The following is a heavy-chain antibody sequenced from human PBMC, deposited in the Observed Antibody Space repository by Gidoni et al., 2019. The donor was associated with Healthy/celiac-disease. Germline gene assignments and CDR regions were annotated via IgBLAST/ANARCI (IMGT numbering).Heavy chain of an antibody. CDR1: GGSFSGYY. CDR3: ARNIAARPRIYYGMDV. D-gene: IGHD6-6*01. CDR2: INHSGST. Sequence: LKPSETLSLTCAVYGGSFSGYYWSWIRQPPGKGLEWIGEINHSGSTNYNPSLKSRVTISVDTSKNQFSLKLSSVTAADTAVYYCARNIAARPRIYYGMDVWGQGTTVTVAS. J-gene: IGHJ6*02. V-gene: IGHV4-34*01.